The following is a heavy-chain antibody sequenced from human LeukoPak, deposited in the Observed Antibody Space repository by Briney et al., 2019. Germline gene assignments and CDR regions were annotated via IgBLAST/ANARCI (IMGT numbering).Heavy chain of an antibody. CDR1: GYTFTSYG. D-gene: IGHD3-22*01. V-gene: IGHV1-18*01. J-gene: IGHJ3*02. CDR3: ARDLSYDSSGYYRNDAFDI. Sequence: GASVKVSCKASGYTFTSYGISWVRQAPGQGLEWMGWISAYNGITNYAQKLQGRVTMTTDTSTSTAYMELRSLRSDDTAVYYCARDLSYDSSGYYRNDAFDIWGQGTMVTVSS. CDR2: ISAYNGIT.